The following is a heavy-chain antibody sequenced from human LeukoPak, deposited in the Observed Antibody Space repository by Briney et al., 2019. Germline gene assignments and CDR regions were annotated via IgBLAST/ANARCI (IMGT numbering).Heavy chain of an antibody. Sequence: ASVKVSCKASGGTFSSYAISWVRQAPGQGLEWMGWISAYNGNTNYAQKLQGRVTMTTDTSTSTAYMELRSLRSDDTAVYYCARVPLEWELLSLDYWGQGTLVTVSS. CDR3: ARVPLEWELLSLDY. CDR2: ISAYNGNT. CDR1: GGTFSSYA. D-gene: IGHD1-26*01. J-gene: IGHJ4*02. V-gene: IGHV1-18*01.